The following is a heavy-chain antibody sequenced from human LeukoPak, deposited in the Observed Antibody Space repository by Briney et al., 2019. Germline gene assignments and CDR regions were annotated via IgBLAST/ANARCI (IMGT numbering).Heavy chain of an antibody. J-gene: IGHJ4*02. CDR1: GFTFSSNA. CDR3: ASGETATIDY. CDR2: ISGSGSNT. Sequence: GGSLRLSCAASGFTFSSNAMSWVRQAPGKGLEWVSGISGSGSNTYYADSVKGRFTISRDSSKNTLYLQMNSLRAEDTAVYYCASGETATIDYWGQGTLVTVSS. D-gene: IGHD6-25*01. V-gene: IGHV3-23*01.